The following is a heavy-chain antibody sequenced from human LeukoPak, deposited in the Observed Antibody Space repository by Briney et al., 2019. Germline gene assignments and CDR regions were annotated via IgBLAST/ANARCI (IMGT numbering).Heavy chain of an antibody. D-gene: IGHD4-17*01. Sequence: GASVKVSCKASGGTFSSYAISWVRQAPGQGLEWMGWISAYNGNTNYAQKLQGRVTMTTDTSTSTAYMELRSLRSDDTAVYYCARVSKDYGDYIFFDYWGQGTLVTVSS. J-gene: IGHJ4*02. V-gene: IGHV1-18*01. CDR2: ISAYNGNT. CDR1: GGTFSSYA. CDR3: ARVSKDYGDYIFFDY.